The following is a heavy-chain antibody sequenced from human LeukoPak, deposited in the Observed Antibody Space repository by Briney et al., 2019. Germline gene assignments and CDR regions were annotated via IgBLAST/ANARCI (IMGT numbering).Heavy chain of an antibody. CDR3: ARGFVTMIVVEDAFDI. V-gene: IGHV3-11*01. CDR1: GFTFSDYY. D-gene: IGHD3-22*01. J-gene: IGHJ3*02. Sequence: KAGGSLRLSCAASGFTFSDYYMSWIRQAPGKGLEWVSYISSSGSTIYYADSVKGRFTISRDNAKNSLHLQMNSLRAEDTAVYYCARGFVTMIVVEDAFDIWGQGTTVTVSS. CDR2: ISSSGSTI.